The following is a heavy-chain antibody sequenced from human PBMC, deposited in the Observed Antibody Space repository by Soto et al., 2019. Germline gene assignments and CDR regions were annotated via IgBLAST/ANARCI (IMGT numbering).Heavy chain of an antibody. CDR3: ARASVGPPGGGSWTMPFDF. CDR1: GGSISNYY. CDR2: IYTGGST. D-gene: IGHD2-15*01. Sequence: SETLSLTCRVSGGSISNYYWSWIRQPAGKGLEWIGRIYTGGSTNYNPSLKSRVTMSTDTSKNQFSLRLTPVTAAGTAVYYCARASVGPPGGGSWTMPFDFWGQGTLVTVSS. J-gene: IGHJ4*02. V-gene: IGHV4-4*07.